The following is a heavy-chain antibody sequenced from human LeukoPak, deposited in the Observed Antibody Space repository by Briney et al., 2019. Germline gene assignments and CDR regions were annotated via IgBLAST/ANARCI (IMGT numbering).Heavy chain of an antibody. CDR3: ARGTPTETTSQFDP. CDR1: GGTFSSYA. CDR2: IIPIFGTA. D-gene: IGHD4-17*01. V-gene: IGHV1-69*05. J-gene: IGHJ5*02. Sequence: SVKVSCKASGGTFSSYAISWVRQAPGQGLEWMGRIIPIFGTASYAQKFQGRVTITTDESTSTAYMELSSLRSEDTAVYYCARGTPTETTSQFDPWGQGTLVTVSS.